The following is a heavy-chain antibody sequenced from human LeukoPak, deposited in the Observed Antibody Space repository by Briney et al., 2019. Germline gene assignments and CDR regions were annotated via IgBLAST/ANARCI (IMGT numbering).Heavy chain of an antibody. CDR3: AKDVRMIRIDYFDY. D-gene: IGHD3-10*02. Sequence: GRSLRLSCAASGFTFSSYAMHWVRQAPGKGLEWVAVISYGGSNKYYADSVKGRFTISRDNSKNTLYLQMNSLRAEDTAVYYCAKDVRMIRIDYFDYWGQGTLVTVSS. CDR1: GFTFSSYA. V-gene: IGHV3-30-3*01. CDR2: ISYGGSNK. J-gene: IGHJ4*02.